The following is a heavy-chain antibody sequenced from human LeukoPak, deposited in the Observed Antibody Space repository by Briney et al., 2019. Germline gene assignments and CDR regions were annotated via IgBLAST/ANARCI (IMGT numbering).Heavy chain of an antibody. CDR2: ISGSGGST. Sequence: GGSLRLSCAASGFTFSSYAMSWVRQAPGKGLEWVSAISGSGGSTYYADSVKGRFTISRDNSKNTLYLQMNSLRAEDTAVYYCAEDREWDPLGIYDYWGQGTLVTVSS. CDR1: GFTFSSYA. V-gene: IGHV3-23*01. J-gene: IGHJ4*02. CDR3: AEDREWDPLGIYDY. D-gene: IGHD7-27*01.